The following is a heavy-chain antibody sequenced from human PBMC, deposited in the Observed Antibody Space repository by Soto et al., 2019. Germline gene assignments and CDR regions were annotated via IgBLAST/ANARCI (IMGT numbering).Heavy chain of an antibody. Sequence: QVQLVQSGAEVREPGASVKVSCKASGYSFTNNDVIWVRQATGQGLEWMGWMNPGSGDTGYAQKFQGRVTMTRDISIATAYMELSSLRSDVTAIYYCARMETFGSLNWFDPWGQGTLVTVSS. CDR3: ARMETFGSLNWFDP. CDR1: GYSFTNND. CDR2: MNPGSGDT. J-gene: IGHJ5*02. V-gene: IGHV1-8*01. D-gene: IGHD3-16*01.